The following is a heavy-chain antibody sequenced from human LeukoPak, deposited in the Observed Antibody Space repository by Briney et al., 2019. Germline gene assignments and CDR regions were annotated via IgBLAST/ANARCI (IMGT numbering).Heavy chain of an antibody. CDR3: ARAVGVTAIHNAFDI. D-gene: IGHD2-21*02. Sequence: PGGSLRLSCAASGFTVSSNYMSWVRQAPGKGLEWVSVIYSGGGTDYADSVKGRFTISRDNSKNTLYLQMNSLRAEDTAVYYCARAVGVTAIHNAFDIWGQRTMVTVSS. V-gene: IGHV3-66*02. J-gene: IGHJ3*02. CDR1: GFTVSSNY. CDR2: IYSGGGT.